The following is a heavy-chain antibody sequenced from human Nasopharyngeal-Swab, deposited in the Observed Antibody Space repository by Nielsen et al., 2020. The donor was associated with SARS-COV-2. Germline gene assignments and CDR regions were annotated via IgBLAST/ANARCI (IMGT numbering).Heavy chain of an antibody. J-gene: IGHJ4*02. CDR3: ARTGGPVYGLVVGY. Sequence: GESPKISCAASGFTFSSYAMHWVRQAPGKGLEWVAVISYDGSNKYYADSVKGRFTISRDNSKNTLYLQMNSLRAEDTAVYYCARTGGPVYGLVVGYWGQGTLVTVSS. V-gene: IGHV3-30*04. D-gene: IGHD6-19*01. CDR2: ISYDGSNK. CDR1: GFTFSSYA.